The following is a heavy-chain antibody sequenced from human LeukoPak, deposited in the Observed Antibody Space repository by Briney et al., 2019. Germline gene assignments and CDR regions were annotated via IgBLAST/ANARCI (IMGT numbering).Heavy chain of an antibody. D-gene: IGHD4-17*01. CDR3: ARDSVGDLLDY. CDR2: IDSSGITI. J-gene: IGHJ4*02. V-gene: IGHV3-48*03. CDR1: GFPFSSYE. Sequence: QSRGSLRLSCAGSGFPFSSYEMNWLRQAPGKGLEWVSHIDSSGITIYYGDSVKGRFTISRDNAKNSIYLQMDSLRVEDTAIYYCARDSVGDLLDYWGQGTPVTVSS.